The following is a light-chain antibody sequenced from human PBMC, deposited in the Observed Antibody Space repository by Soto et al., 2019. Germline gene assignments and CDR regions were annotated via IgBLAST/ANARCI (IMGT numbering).Light chain of an antibody. CDR3: QQYNSYPWT. V-gene: IGKV1-5*03. CDR1: QSISSC. J-gene: IGKJ1*01. CDR2: NAS. Sequence: DIQMTQSPSTLSASLGERVTLTCRASQSISSCLVCYQQKPGRAPKLLIYNASSIDSGVTSRFSGSGSGTDFTLAISRLQPDDFAVYYCQQYNSYPWTFGQGTKVEI.